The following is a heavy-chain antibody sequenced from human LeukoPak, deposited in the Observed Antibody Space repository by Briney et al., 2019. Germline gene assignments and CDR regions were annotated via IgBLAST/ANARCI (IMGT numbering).Heavy chain of an antibody. CDR3: ARDKREYTYGAFDY. Sequence: GGSLRLSCETSGFIFSSYWMSWVRQAPGKGLEWVSAISGSGGSTYYADSVKGRFTISRDNSKNTLYLQLNSLRAEDTAVYYCARDKREYTYGAFDYWGQGTLVTVSS. D-gene: IGHD5-18*01. CDR1: GFIFSSYW. J-gene: IGHJ4*02. CDR2: ISGSGGST. V-gene: IGHV3-23*01.